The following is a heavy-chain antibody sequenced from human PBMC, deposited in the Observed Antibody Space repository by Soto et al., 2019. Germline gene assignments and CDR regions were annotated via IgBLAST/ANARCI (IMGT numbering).Heavy chain of an antibody. V-gene: IGHV3-74*01. D-gene: IGHD2-2*01. J-gene: IGHJ4*02. CDR1: GFTFRSYW. CDR2: INSDGSST. CDR3: AKDFLGSRWNCSSTSCYAGLWDY. Sequence: GGSLRLSCAASGFTFRSYWMQWVRQAPGKGQVWDSWINSDGSSTSYADSVKGRFTISRDNAKNTLYLQMNSLRAEDTAVYYCAKDFLGSRWNCSSTSCYAGLWDYWGRGTLVTVSS.